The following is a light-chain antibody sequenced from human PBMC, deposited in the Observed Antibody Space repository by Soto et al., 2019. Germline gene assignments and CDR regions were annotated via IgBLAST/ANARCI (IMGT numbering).Light chain of an antibody. CDR2: RNN. CDR1: SSNIGSNY. J-gene: IGLJ1*01. V-gene: IGLV1-47*01. CDR3: AAWDDRLSAYV. Sequence: QSALTQPPSASGTPGQSVTISCSGSSSNIGSNYLYWYQQLPGMAPKLLIYRNNQRPSGVPDRFSGSKSDTSASLAISGLRSEDEAEYYCAAWDDRLSAYVFGSGTKVTVL.